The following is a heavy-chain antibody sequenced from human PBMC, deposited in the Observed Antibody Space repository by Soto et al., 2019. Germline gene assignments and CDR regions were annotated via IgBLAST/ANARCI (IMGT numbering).Heavy chain of an antibody. CDR2: ISGGGGST. Sequence: GGSLRLSCAASGFTFSTYAMNWVRQAPGKGLEWVSAISGGGGSTYYADSVKGRVTISRDNSKNTLYLQMNSLRAEDTAVYYCAKVSLGALTFTDYYYYGLDVWGQGTTVTVSS. CDR1: GFTFSTYA. V-gene: IGHV3-23*01. J-gene: IGHJ6*02. D-gene: IGHD1-26*01. CDR3: AKVSLGALTFTDYYYYGLDV.